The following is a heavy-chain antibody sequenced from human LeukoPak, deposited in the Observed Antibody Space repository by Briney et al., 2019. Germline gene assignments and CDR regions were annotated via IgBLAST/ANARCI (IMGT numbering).Heavy chain of an antibody. J-gene: IGHJ1*01. D-gene: IGHD3-22*01. CDR2: IYHSGST. CDR1: GGSISSGGYS. V-gene: IGHV4-30-2*01. Sequence: DPSETLSLTCAVSGGSISSGGYSWSWIRQPPGKGLEWIGYIYHSGSTYYNPSLKSRVTISVDRSKNQFSLKLSSVTAADTAVYYCARGSRADLYYDSSGPRAVGFQHWGQGTLVTVSS. CDR3: ARGSRADLYYDSSGPRAVGFQH.